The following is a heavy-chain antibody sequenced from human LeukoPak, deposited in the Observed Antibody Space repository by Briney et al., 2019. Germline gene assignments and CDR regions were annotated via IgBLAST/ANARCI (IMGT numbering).Heavy chain of an antibody. CDR3: ARDGGWQAFDI. Sequence: ASVKVSCKASGGTFSSYAISWVRQAPGQGLEWMGGITPIFGTANYAQKFQGRVTITTDESTSTAYMELSSLRSEDTAVYYCARDGGWQAFDIWGQGTMVTVSS. J-gene: IGHJ3*02. CDR1: GGTFSSYA. V-gene: IGHV1-69*05. CDR2: ITPIFGTA. D-gene: IGHD6-19*01.